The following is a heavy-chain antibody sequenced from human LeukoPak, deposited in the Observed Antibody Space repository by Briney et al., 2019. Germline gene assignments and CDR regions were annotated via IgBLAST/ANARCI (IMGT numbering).Heavy chain of an antibody. CDR2: IIPIFGTA. D-gene: IGHD6-19*01. CDR3: ARATSYSSGWDDAFDI. Sequence: SVKVSCKASGGTFSSYAISWVRQAPGQGLEWMGGIIPIFGTANYAQKFQGRVMITTDESTSTAYMELSSLRSEDTAVYYCARATSYSSGWDDAFDIWGQGTMVTVSS. J-gene: IGHJ3*02. V-gene: IGHV1-69*05. CDR1: GGTFSSYA.